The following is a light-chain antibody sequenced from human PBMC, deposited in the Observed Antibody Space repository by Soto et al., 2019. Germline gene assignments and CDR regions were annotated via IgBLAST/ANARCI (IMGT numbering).Light chain of an antibody. CDR1: QSVRSSY. Sequence: EVVLTQSPGTLSLSPGERATLSCRASQSVRSSYLAWYQQKPGQAPRLLIYGESGRATGIPDRFSGSASGTDFTLTINRLEPEDSAVYYCQQFVTSPWTFGQGTKVEIK. J-gene: IGKJ1*01. CDR3: QQFVTSPWT. V-gene: IGKV3-20*01. CDR2: GES.